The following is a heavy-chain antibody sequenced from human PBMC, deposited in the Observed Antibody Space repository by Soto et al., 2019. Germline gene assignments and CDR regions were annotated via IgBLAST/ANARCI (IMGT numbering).Heavy chain of an antibody. D-gene: IGHD3-22*01. CDR1: GGSISSGGYY. V-gene: IGHV4-31*03. J-gene: IGHJ4*02. CDR3: ARGGITMMNYPYYFDY. Sequence: PSETLSLTCTVSGGSISSGGYYWSWIRQHPGKGLEWIGYIYYSGSTYYNPSLKSRVTISVDTSKNQFSLKLSSVTAADTAVYYCARGGITMMNYPYYFDYWGQGTLVTVPQ. CDR2: IYYSGST.